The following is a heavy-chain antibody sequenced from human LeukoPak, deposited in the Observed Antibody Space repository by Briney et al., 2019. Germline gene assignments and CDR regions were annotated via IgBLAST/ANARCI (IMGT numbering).Heavy chain of an antibody. CDR3: ARTELANWYFDL. V-gene: IGHV4-61*01. J-gene: IGHJ2*01. Sequence: PSETLSLTCTVSGVSVSSGSYYWSWIRQPPGKGLEWIGYIYYSRSTNYNPSLKSRVTISVDTSKNQFSLKLSSVTAADTAVYYCARTELANWYFDLWGRGTLVTVSS. D-gene: IGHD5-24*01. CDR2: IYYSRST. CDR1: GVSVSSGSYY.